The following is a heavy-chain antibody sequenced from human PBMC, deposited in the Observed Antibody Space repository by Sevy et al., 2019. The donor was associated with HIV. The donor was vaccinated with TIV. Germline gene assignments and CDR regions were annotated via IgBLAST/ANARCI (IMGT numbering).Heavy chain of an antibody. CDR1: GYTFTGYY. Sequence: ASVKVSCKASGYTFTGYYMHWVRQAPGQGLEWMGRINPNSGGTNYAQKFQGRVTMTRDTSISTAYMEQSRLRSDETAVYYCAIASKYYDILGGVDVWGQGTTVTVSS. J-gene: IGHJ6*02. CDR3: AIASKYYDILGGVDV. V-gene: IGHV1-2*06. D-gene: IGHD3-9*01. CDR2: INPNSGGT.